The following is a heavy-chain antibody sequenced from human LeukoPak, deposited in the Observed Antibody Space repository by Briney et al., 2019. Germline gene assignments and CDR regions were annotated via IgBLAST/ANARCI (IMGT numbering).Heavy chain of an antibody. CDR1: GFTFSSYG. J-gene: IGHJ4*02. CDR2: ISYDGSNK. V-gene: IGHV3-30*18. Sequence: GGSLRLSCAASGFTFSSYGMHWVRQAPGKGLEWVAVISYDGSNKYYEDSVKGRFTISRDNSKNTLYLQMNSLRAEDTAVYYCAKEGTDYGDYDYFDYWGQGTLVTVSS. CDR3: AKEGTDYGDYDYFDY. D-gene: IGHD4-17*01.